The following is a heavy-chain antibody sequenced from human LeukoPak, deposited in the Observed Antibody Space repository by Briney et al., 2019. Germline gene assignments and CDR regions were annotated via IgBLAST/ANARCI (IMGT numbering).Heavy chain of an antibody. D-gene: IGHD4-17*01. CDR2: ISYDGSKK. CDR1: GFIFSGYA. Sequence: GGSLRLSCAASGFIFSGYAMHWVRQAPGKGLEWVAVISYDGSKKYYADSVKGRLTISRDNSKNTLYLQINSLRVEDTAVYYCVRGRYGDSGWFDPWGQGTLVTVSS. V-gene: IGHV3-30*04. CDR3: VRGRYGDSGWFDP. J-gene: IGHJ5*02.